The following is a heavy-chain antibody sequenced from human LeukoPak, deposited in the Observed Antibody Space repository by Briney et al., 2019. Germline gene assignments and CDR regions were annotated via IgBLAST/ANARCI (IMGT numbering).Heavy chain of an antibody. CDR1: GFTFSSYS. V-gene: IGHV3-21*04. D-gene: IGHD3-10*01. CDR2: ISTSSSYI. J-gene: IGHJ6*03. CDR3: ARVLSGRGSLYSYYYYMDV. Sequence: PGGSLRLSCAASGFTFSSYSMNWVRQAPGKGLEWVSFISTSSSYIYYADSVKGRFTISRDNAKNSLFLQMNSLRAEDTAVYYCARVLSGRGSLYSYYYYMDVWGKGTTVTISS.